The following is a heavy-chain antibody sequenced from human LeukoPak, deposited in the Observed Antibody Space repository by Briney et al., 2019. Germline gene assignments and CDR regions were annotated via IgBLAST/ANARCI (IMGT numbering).Heavy chain of an antibody. Sequence: GGSLRLSCAAAGFTFSSYWMSWVRQAPGKGLEWVPNIKQDGSEKYYVDSVKGRFTISRDNAKNSLYLQMNSLRAEHTAVYYCARTYYYDSSEAFDIWGQGTMVTVSS. V-gene: IGHV3-7*01. CDR2: IKQDGSEK. CDR1: GFTFSSYW. J-gene: IGHJ3*02. D-gene: IGHD3-22*01. CDR3: ARTYYYDSSEAFDI.